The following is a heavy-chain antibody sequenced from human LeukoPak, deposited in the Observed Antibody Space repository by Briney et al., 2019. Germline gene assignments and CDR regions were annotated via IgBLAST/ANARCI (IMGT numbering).Heavy chain of an antibody. CDR3: AKDVPHP. V-gene: IGHV3-30*14. Sequence: PGGSLRLSCAASGFTFSSYAMHWVRQAPGKGLEWVAVISYDGSNKYYADSVKGRFTISRDNSKNTLYLQMNSLRAEDTAVYYCAKDVPHPWGQGTLVTVTS. J-gene: IGHJ5*02. CDR2: ISYDGSNK. CDR1: GFTFSSYA.